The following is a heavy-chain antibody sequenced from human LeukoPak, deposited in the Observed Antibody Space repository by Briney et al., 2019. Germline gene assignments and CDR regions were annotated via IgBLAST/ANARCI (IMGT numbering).Heavy chain of an antibody. V-gene: IGHV3-33*01. CDR1: GFTFSSYG. J-gene: IGHJ3*02. Sequence: GGSLRLSCAASGFTFSSYGMHWVRQAPGKGLEWVAVIWYDGSNKYYADSVKGPFTISRDNSKNTLYLQMNSLRAEGTAVYYCAREGYGGNSGAFDIWGQGTMVTVSS. CDR3: AREGYGGNSGAFDI. D-gene: IGHD2-21*02. CDR2: IWYDGSNK.